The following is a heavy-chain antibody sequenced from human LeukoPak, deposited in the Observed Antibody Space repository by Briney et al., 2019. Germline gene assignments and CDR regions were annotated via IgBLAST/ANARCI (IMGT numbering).Heavy chain of an antibody. Sequence: SQTLSLTCAVSGGSISSGGYSWSWIRQPPGKGLEWIGYIYHSGSTYYNPSPKSRVTISVDRSKNQFSLKLSSVTAADTAVYYCARGSGDYVGFGFDYWGQGTLVTVSS. D-gene: IGHD4-17*01. J-gene: IGHJ4*02. CDR3: ARGSGDYVGFGFDY. CDR1: GGSISSGGYS. CDR2: IYHSGST. V-gene: IGHV4-30-2*01.